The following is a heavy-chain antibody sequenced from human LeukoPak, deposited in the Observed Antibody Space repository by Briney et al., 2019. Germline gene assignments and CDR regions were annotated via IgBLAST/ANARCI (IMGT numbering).Heavy chain of an antibody. CDR3: ARDNGSNSGWSRPFDY. D-gene: IGHD6-19*01. Sequence: GGSLRPSCAASGFTFSSYAMHWVRQAPAKGLGGVAVISYDGSNKSYAGSVKGRFTISRDNSKNTLYLQMNSLRAEDTAVYYCARDNGSNSGWSRPFDYWGQGTLVTASS. CDR1: GFTFSSYA. CDR2: ISYDGSNK. V-gene: IGHV3-30*01. J-gene: IGHJ4*02.